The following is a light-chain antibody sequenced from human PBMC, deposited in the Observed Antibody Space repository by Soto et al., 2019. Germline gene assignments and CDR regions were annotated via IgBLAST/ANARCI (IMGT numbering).Light chain of an antibody. Sequence: QSVLTQPASVSGSPEESITVSCFGSISDIGSHNYVSWYRQYPGEAPRLLIYEVHYRPSGVSSRFSGSKSGNTASLTISGLQAADEADYYCASYLTKSRLEVFGTGPKXT. V-gene: IGLV2-14*01. CDR1: ISDIGSHNY. CDR3: ASYLTKSRLEV. CDR2: EVH. J-gene: IGLJ1*01.